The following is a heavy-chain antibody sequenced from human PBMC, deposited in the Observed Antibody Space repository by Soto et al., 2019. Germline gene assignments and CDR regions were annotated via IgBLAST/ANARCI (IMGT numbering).Heavy chain of an antibody. J-gene: IGHJ6*02. CDR1: GFTFSSYS. CDR3: ARAILVVPAAIYYYGMDV. Sequence: EVQLVESGGSLVQPGGSLRLSCAASGFTFSSYSMNWVRQAPGKGLEWVSYISSSSSTIYYADSVKGRFTISRDNAKNSLYLQMNSLRAEDTAVYYCARAILVVPAAIYYYGMDVWGQGTTVTVSS. D-gene: IGHD2-2*01. CDR2: ISSSSSTI. V-gene: IGHV3-48*01.